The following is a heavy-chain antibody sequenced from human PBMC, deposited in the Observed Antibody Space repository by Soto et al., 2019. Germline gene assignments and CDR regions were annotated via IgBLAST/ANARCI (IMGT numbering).Heavy chain of an antibody. CDR3: ARDLSGYDTGRYFDY. CDR1: GYTFTGYY. J-gene: IGHJ4*02. V-gene: IGHV1-2*04. CDR2: INPNSGGT. D-gene: IGHD5-12*01. Sequence: QVQLVQSGAEVKKPGASVKVSCKASGYTFTGYYMHWVRQAPGQGLEWMGWINPNSGGTNYAQKFQGWVTMTRDTSISTACMELSRLRSDDTAVYYCARDLSGYDTGRYFDYWGQGTLVTVSS.